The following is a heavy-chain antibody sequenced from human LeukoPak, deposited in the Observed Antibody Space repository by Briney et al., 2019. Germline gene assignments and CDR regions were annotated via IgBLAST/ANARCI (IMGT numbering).Heavy chain of an antibody. CDR1: GDSISSGDYY. Sequence: PSETLSLTCSVSGDSISSGDYYWGWVRQSPMKGLEWIASIYYSGTTFYNPSLMSRATISIDTSNNRFSLEVNSVTAADAAVYYCARQDHRDHGEPKWFDPWGPGTLVTVSS. D-gene: IGHD4-17*01. J-gene: IGHJ5*02. V-gene: IGHV4-39*01. CDR2: IYYSGTT. CDR3: ARQDHRDHGEPKWFDP.